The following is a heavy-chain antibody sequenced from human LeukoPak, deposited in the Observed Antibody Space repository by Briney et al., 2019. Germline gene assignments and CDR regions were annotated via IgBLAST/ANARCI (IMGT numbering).Heavy chain of an antibody. V-gene: IGHV4-59*01. D-gene: IGHD6-13*01. CDR1: GGSISSYY. CDR3: ARWSSTWSIFDY. J-gene: IGHJ4*02. Sequence: SETLSLTCTVSGGSISSYYWSWIRRPPGKGLEWIGYIYYSGSTNYNPSLKSRVTISVDTSKNQFSLKLSSVTAADTAVYYCARWSSTWSIFDYWGQGTLVAVSS. CDR2: IYYSGST.